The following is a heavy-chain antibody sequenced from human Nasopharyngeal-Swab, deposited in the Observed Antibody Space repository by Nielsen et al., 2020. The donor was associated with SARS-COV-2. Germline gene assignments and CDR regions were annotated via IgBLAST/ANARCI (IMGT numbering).Heavy chain of an antibody. CDR2: INPSGGST. CDR3: ARDLPEHEI. Sequence: ASVKVSCKASGYTFNSYYMHWVRQAPRQGLEWMGIINPSGGSTSYAQKLQGRVTMTRDTSTSTVYMELSSLRSEDTAVYYCARDLPEHEIWGQGTMVTVSS. CDR1: GYTFNSYY. V-gene: IGHV1-46*02. J-gene: IGHJ3*02.